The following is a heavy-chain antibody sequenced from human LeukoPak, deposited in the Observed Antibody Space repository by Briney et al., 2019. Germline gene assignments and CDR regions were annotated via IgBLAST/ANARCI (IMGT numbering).Heavy chain of an antibody. CDR1: GFSFATYA. Sequence: PGGSLRLSCAASGFSFATYAMTWVRQAPGKGLEWVSAIADSGGVTYYADSVKGRFTISRDNSKNTLYLQMNSLRAEDTAIYYCTRVGYIDEGIDYWGQGTLVTVSS. D-gene: IGHD5-24*01. V-gene: IGHV3-23*01. CDR3: TRVGYIDEGIDY. CDR2: IADSGGVT. J-gene: IGHJ4*02.